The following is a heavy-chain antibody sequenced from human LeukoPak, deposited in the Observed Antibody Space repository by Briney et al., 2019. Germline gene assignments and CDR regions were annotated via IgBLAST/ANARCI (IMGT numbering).Heavy chain of an antibody. D-gene: IGHD2-2*01. J-gene: IGHJ6*02. V-gene: IGHV3-48*01. CDR2: ISSSSSTI. CDR3: AREEALRKPAYYCGMDV. CDR1: GFTFSSYS. Sequence: GGSLRLSCAASGFTFSSYSMNWVRQAPGKGLEWVSYISSSSSTIYYADSVKGRFTISRDNAKNSLYLQMNSLRAEDTAVYYCAREEALRKPAYYCGMDVWGQGTTVTVSS.